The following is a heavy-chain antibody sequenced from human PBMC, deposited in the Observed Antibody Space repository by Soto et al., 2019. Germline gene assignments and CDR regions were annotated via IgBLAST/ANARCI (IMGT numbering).Heavy chain of an antibody. CDR3: ARHGLIATACKGRGDWFAS. Sequence: GESLKICCKGSGYSFTTYWIGWVRQMPGKDLEWMGIIYPGDSDTRYSPSFQGQVTISADKSISTAYLQWSSLKASDTAMYYCARHGLIATACKGRGDWFASWGQGTLVTGSS. CDR2: IYPGDSDT. J-gene: IGHJ5*01. D-gene: IGHD6-13*01. CDR1: GYSFTTYW. V-gene: IGHV5-51*01.